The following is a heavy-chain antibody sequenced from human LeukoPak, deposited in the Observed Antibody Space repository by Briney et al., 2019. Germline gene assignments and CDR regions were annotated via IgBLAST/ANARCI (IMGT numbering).Heavy chain of an antibody. V-gene: IGHV3-23*01. Sequence: GGSLRRSCAASGFTFSSYAMNWVRQAPGKGLEWVSAISGSGGSTDYADSVKGRFTISRDNSKNTLYLQMNSLRAEDTAVYYCAKSSLIRGVTLDAFDIWGQGTMVTVSS. CDR1: GFTFSSYA. CDR3: AKSSLIRGVTLDAFDI. CDR2: ISGSGGST. J-gene: IGHJ3*02. D-gene: IGHD3-10*01.